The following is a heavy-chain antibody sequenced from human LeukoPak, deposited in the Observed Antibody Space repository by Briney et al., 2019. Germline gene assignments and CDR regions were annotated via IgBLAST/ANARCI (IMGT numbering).Heavy chain of an antibody. J-gene: IGHJ6*02. D-gene: IGHD3-10*01. CDR2: ISYDGSNK. CDR1: GFTFSSYA. Sequence: GGSLRLSCVASGFTFSSYAMHWVGQAPGKGLEWVAVISYDGSNKYYADSVKGRFTISRDNSKNTLYLQMNSLRAEDTAVYYCARDRMVRGVIGPPRYYGMDVWGQGTTVTVSS. V-gene: IGHV3-30-3*01. CDR3: ARDRMVRGVIGPPRYYGMDV.